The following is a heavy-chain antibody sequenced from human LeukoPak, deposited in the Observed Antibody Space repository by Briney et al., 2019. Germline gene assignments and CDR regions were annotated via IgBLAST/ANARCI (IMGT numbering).Heavy chain of an antibody. J-gene: IGHJ4*02. D-gene: IGHD2-21*01. CDR3: AKGGESHFDY. Sequence: SETLSLTCAVYGGSFSGYYWSWIRQPPGKGLEWIGEINHSGSTNYNPSLKSRVTISVDTSKNQFSLKLSSVTAADTAVYYCAKGGESHFDYWGQGTLVTVSS. CDR2: INHSGST. V-gene: IGHV4-34*01. CDR1: GGSFSGYY.